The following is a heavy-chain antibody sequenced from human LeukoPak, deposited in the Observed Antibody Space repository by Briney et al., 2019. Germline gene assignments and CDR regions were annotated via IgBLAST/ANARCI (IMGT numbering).Heavy chain of an antibody. J-gene: IGHJ2*01. V-gene: IGHV3-13*05. CDR2: ISTASNP. CDR3: ARELGIEVYWYFDL. Sequence: GGSLRLSCAASGFTVRSYDMHWVRQVAGKGLEWVSAISTASNPHYAASVQGRFTIFRANAENSLYLQMNSLSAEDTAVYYCARELGIEVYWYFDLWGRGTLVTVSS. CDR1: GFTVRSYD. D-gene: IGHD7-27*01.